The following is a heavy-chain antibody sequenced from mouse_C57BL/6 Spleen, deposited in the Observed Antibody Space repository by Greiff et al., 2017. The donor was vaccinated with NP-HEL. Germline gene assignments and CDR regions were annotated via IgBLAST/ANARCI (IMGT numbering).Heavy chain of an antibody. Sequence: QVQLQQSGAELARPGASVKMSCKASGYTFTSYTMHWVKQRPGQGLEWIGYINPSSGYTKYNQKFKDKATLTADKSSSTAYMQLSSLTSEDSAVYYCASSDYDYDWYFDVWGTGTTVTVSS. CDR1: GYTFTSYT. D-gene: IGHD2-4*01. J-gene: IGHJ1*03. CDR2: INPSSGYT. V-gene: IGHV1-4*01. CDR3: ASSDYDYDWYFDV.